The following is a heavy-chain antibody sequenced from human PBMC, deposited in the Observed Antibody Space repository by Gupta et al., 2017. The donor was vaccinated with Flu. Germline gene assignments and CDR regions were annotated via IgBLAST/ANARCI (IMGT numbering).Heavy chain of an antibody. D-gene: IGHD6-19*01. J-gene: IGHJ4*02. CDR3: ARGLRGLSYFDN. CDR1: FTLNF. Sequence: FTLNFSNGRRQAPGQGLEWMGWINPKFGGTNYEQKFQGRVTVTSDTSFNASYMERTSLRSDDTAVDYGARGLRGLSYFDNWGQGTRVKVSS. V-gene: IGHV1-2*02. CDR2: INPKFGGT.